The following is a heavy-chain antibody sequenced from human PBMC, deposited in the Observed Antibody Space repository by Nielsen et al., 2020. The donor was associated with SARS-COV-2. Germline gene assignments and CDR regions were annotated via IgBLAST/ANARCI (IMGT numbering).Heavy chain of an antibody. Sequence: GSLKISCTGSGYNFPTYWIAWVRQMPGEGLELMGIIYPEDSDTRYRPSFEGLVTISGDKSLSTAYLQWDSLKASDTAKYFCARSPASLGSYFAFDVWGQGTMVTVSS. CDR3: ARSPASLGSYFAFDV. CDR1: GYNFPTYW. CDR2: IYPEDSDT. D-gene: IGHD1-1*01. J-gene: IGHJ3*01. V-gene: IGHV5-51*01.